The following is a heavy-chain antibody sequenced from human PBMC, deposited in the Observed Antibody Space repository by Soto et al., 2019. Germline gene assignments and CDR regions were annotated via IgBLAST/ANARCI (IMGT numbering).Heavy chain of an antibody. CDR3: AKVLPTYDYDSSSSLDY. Sequence: GGSLRLSCAASGFIFSNYAMSWVRQAPGKGLEWVSSISFSGGSTYYADSVKGRFTISRDNSKNTLHLQMNSLRAEDTAVYRCAKVLPTYDYDSSSSLDYWGQGTLVTVSS. D-gene: IGHD3-22*01. V-gene: IGHV3-23*01. CDR1: GFIFSNYA. CDR2: ISFSGGST. J-gene: IGHJ4*02.